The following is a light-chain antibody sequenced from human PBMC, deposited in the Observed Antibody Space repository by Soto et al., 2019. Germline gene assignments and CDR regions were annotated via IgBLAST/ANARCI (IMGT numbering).Light chain of an antibody. J-gene: IGKJ4*01. V-gene: IGKV3-20*01. CDR1: QSVGRNY. CDR2: GAS. Sequence: EIVLTQSPGTLSLSPGERATLSCRASQSVGRNYLAWYQQKPGQAPRLLIHGASSRATGIPDRFSGSGSGTDFILTISRLEPEDFAVYYCQQYASSPLIFGGGTKVEIK. CDR3: QQYASSPLI.